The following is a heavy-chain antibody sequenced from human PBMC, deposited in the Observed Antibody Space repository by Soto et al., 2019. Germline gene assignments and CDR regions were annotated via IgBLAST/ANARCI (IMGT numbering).Heavy chain of an antibody. CDR2: IYYSGST. CDR3: ARCGYSYGYLWFDP. J-gene: IGHJ5*02. CDR1: GGSISSGGYY. Sequence: QVQLQESGPGLVKPSQTLSLTCTVSGGSISSGGYYWSWIRQHPGKGLEWIGYIYYSGSTYYNPSLKRRVTISVDTSKNQFSLKLSSVTAADTAVYYCARCGYSYGYLWFDPWGQGTLVTVSS. D-gene: IGHD5-18*01. V-gene: IGHV4-31*03.